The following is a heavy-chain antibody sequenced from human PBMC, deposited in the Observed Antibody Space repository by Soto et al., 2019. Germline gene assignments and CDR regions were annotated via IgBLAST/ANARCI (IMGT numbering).Heavy chain of an antibody. CDR2: ISYDGSNK. CDR1: GFTFSSYG. V-gene: IGHV3-30*18. Sequence: GGSLRLSCAASGFTFSSYGMHWVRQAPGKGLEWVAVISYDGSNKYYADSVKGRFTISRDNSKNTLYLQMNSLRAEDTAVYYCAKDTAGGSGSYYNPRKNYYGMDVWGQGTTVTVSS. CDR3: AKDTAGGSGSYYNPRKNYYGMDV. J-gene: IGHJ6*02. D-gene: IGHD3-10*01.